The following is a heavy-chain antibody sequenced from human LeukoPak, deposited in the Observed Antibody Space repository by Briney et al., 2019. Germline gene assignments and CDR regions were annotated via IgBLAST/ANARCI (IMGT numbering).Heavy chain of an antibody. Sequence: GGSLRLSCAASGFTFDDYAMHWVRQAPGKGLEWVSGISWNSGSIGYADSVKGRFTISRDNAKNSLYLQMNSLRAEDTALYYCAKGGGVAVAGNWFDPWGQETLVTVSS. J-gene: IGHJ5*02. CDR2: ISWNSGSI. V-gene: IGHV3-9*01. CDR3: AKGGGVAVAGNWFDP. D-gene: IGHD6-19*01. CDR1: GFTFDDYA.